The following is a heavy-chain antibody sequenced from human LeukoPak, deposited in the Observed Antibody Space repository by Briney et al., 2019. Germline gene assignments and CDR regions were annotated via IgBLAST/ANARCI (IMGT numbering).Heavy chain of an antibody. CDR1: GGTFSSYA. J-gene: IGHJ6*02. V-gene: IGHV1-69*13. D-gene: IGHD3-22*01. Sequence: EASVKVSCKASGGTFSSYAISWVRQAPGQGLEWMGGIIPIFGTANYAQKFQGRVTITADESTSTAYMELSSLRSEDTAVYYCARPLRPCSGYYLYSYYYGMDVWGQGTTVTVSS. CDR3: ARPLRPCSGYYLYSYYYGMDV. CDR2: IIPIFGTA.